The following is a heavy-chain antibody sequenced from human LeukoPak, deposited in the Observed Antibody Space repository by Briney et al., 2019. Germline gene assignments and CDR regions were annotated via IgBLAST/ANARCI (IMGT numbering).Heavy chain of an antibody. V-gene: IGHV3-23*01. Sequence: PGRSLRLSCAASGFTFSSYAMSWVRQAPGKGLEWVSAICGSGGSTYYADSVKGRFTISRDNSKNTLYLQMNRLRAEDTAVYYCAKGGSYYYYHYMDVWGKGTTVTVSS. CDR3: AKGGSYYYYHYMDV. J-gene: IGHJ6*03. D-gene: IGHD3-16*01. CDR2: ICGSGGST. CDR1: GFTFSSYA.